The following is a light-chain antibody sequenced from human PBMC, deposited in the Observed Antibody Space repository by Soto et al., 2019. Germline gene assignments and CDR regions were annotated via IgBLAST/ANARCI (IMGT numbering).Light chain of an antibody. Sequence: DIQMTQSPSTLSASVGDRVTITCRASQSISGWLAWYQQKPGKAPQLLIYDASRLQSGVPSRFSGSGAGTDFTLTISRLQPDDFATYYCQQYNGYSTFGQGTKVEIK. CDR1: QSISGW. CDR3: QQYNGYST. CDR2: DAS. V-gene: IGKV1-5*01. J-gene: IGKJ1*01.